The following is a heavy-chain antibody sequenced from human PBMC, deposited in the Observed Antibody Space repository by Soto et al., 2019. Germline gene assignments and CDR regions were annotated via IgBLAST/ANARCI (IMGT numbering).Heavy chain of an antibody. CDR1: GGSFSGYY. V-gene: IGHV4-34*01. CDR3: ARGKTYYYGSGSSIAPRCYYYYYGMDV. D-gene: IGHD3-10*01. J-gene: IGHJ6*02. Sequence: SETLSLTCAVYGGSFSGYYWSWIRQPPGKGLEWIGEINHSGSTNYNPSLKSRVTISVDTSKNQFSLKLSSVTAADTAVYYCARGKTYYYGSGSSIAPRCYYYYYGMDVWGQGTTVTVSS. CDR2: INHSGST.